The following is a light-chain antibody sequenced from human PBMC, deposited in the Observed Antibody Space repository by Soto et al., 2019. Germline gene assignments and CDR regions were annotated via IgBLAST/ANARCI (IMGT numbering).Light chain of an antibody. V-gene: IGKV1-5*03. CDR1: QSINSW. J-gene: IGKJ1*01. CDR2: KAS. Sequence: DIKMTQSPSTLSASVGDRVTITCRASQSINSWLAWYQQKPGKAPSLVIYKASILESGVPSRFSGSGSGTEFTLTISSLQPDDFATYYCQQYHSYSWTFGQGTKVDMK. CDR3: QQYHSYSWT.